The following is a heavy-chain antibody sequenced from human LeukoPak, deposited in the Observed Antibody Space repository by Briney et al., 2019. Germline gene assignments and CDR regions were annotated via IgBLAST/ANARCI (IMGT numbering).Heavy chain of an antibody. D-gene: IGHD6-13*01. J-gene: IGHJ4*02. CDR2: INPNSGGT. Sequence: ASVKVSCKASGYTFTGYYMHWVRQAPGQGLEWMGWINPNSGGTNYAQKFQGRVTMTRDTSISTAHMELSRLRSDDTAVYYCARDLGIAAADKGDYWGQGTLVTVSS. CDR1: GYTFTGYY. CDR3: ARDLGIAAADKGDY. V-gene: IGHV1-2*02.